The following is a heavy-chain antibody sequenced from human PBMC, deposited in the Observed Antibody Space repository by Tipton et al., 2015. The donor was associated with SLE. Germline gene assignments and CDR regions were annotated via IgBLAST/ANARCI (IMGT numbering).Heavy chain of an antibody. J-gene: IGHJ3*02. D-gene: IGHD3-22*01. V-gene: IGHV4-39*01. CDR1: GDSISTGYYY. CDR2: VYYSGST. CDR3: ARGVAYYYDSGAFDI. Sequence: TLSLTCNVSGDSISTGYYYWGWIRQPPGKGLEWIGSVYYSGSTYYNPSLKSRVTISVDTSKNQFSLKLSSVTAADTAVYYCARGVAYYYDSGAFDIWGQGTMVTVSS.